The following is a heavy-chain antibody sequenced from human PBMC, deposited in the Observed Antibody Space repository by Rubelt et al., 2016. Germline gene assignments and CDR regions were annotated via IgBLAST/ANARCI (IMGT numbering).Heavy chain of an antibody. CDR1: GGSISSQSHW. V-gene: IGHV4-39*02. CDR2: ISYNGNA. Sequence: QLQLQESGPKLVKPSETLSLTCTVSGGSISSQSHWWGWIRQPPGKGLEWIGRISYNGNAYYNPSLKSRVTISVDMSKNQFSLNWSSVTAADTAVYYCARDKLPRYGMDVWGQGTTVTVSS. CDR3: ARDKLPRYGMDV. J-gene: IGHJ6*02. D-gene: IGHD5-24*01.